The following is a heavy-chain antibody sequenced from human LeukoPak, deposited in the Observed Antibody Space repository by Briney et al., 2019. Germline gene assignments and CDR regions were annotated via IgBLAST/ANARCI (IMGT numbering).Heavy chain of an antibody. CDR2: IYYSGST. Sequence: SETLSLTCTVSGGSISSYYWSWIRQPPGKGLEGIGYIYYSGSTNCNPSLKSRVTISVDTSKNQFSLKLSSVTAADTAVYYCARGVAAATYYYYYGMDVWGQGTTVTVSS. CDR3: ARGVAAATYYYYYGMDV. D-gene: IGHD6-13*01. CDR1: GGSISSYY. V-gene: IGHV4-59*01. J-gene: IGHJ6*02.